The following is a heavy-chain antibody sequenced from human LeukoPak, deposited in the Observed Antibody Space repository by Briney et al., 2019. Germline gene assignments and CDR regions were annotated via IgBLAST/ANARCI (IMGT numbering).Heavy chain of an antibody. Sequence: SETLSLTCTVSGGSISSYYWNWIRQPPEKGLEWVGYISYSGSTNYNPSLNSRITISVDTSKNQFSLNLNSVTAADTAVYYCARWGAGGRHFDLWGRGTLVTVSS. CDR2: ISYSGST. D-gene: IGHD2-8*02. CDR3: ARWGAGGRHFDL. J-gene: IGHJ2*01. V-gene: IGHV4-59*01. CDR1: GGSISSYY.